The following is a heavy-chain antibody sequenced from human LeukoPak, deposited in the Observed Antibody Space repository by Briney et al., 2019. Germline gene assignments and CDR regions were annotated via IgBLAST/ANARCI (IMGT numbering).Heavy chain of an antibody. J-gene: IGHJ4*02. CDR3: ARLKDDVTKLDY. CDR1: GFTFSTYW. V-gene: IGHV3-7*01. CDR2: INQDGSQK. Sequence: GGSLRPSCAASGFTFSTYWMSWVRQAPGKGLEWVASINQDGSQKRYVDSVQGRFTISRDNTKNSLFLQMNSLRAEDTAVYYCARLKDDVTKLDYWGQGTLVTVSS. D-gene: IGHD2-8*01.